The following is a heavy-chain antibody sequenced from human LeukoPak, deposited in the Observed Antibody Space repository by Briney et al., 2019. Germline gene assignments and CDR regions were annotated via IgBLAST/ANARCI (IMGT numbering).Heavy chain of an antibody. CDR3: ARVSSTSCFACYYGMDV. D-gene: IGHD2-2*01. Sequence: GGSLRLSCAASGFTFSSYSMNWVRQAPGKGLEWVSVIYSDGFTDYADSVKGRFTISRDNSKNTLYLQMNSLRAEDTAVYYCARVSSTSCFACYYGMDVWGQGTTVTVSS. CDR2: IYSDGFT. CDR1: GFTFSSYS. J-gene: IGHJ6*02. V-gene: IGHV3-66*01.